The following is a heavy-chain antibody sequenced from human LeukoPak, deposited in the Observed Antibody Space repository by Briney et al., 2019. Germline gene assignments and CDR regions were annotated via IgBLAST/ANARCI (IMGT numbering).Heavy chain of an antibody. CDR3: AREVTASSFDI. CDR1: GFIFSDYW. CDR2: INQDGSQN. D-gene: IGHD2-21*02. V-gene: IGHV3-7*01. J-gene: IGHJ3*02. Sequence: GGSLRLSCAASGFIFSDYWMSWVRQAPGRGLEWVGNINQDGSQNSSVDSVKGRFTISRDNAKNSLYLQMNSLGAEDTALYYCAREVTASSFDILGQGTMVTVSS.